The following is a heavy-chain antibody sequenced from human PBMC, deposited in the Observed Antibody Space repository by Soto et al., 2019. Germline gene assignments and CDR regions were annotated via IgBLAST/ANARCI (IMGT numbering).Heavy chain of an antibody. D-gene: IGHD2-2*01. Sequence: ASETLSLTCGAYVGPLNEYSWNWIPQSPRKGLEWMGQLKNSGSAYYNPSLRSRVAISADTSKNQFSLKLTSVPTADTAVYFCARSFCTDTSCSIFDSWGLGTLVTVSS. CDR2: LKNSGSA. CDR3: ARSFCTDTSCSIFDS. CDR1: VGPLNEYS. V-gene: IGHV4-34*01. J-gene: IGHJ4*01.